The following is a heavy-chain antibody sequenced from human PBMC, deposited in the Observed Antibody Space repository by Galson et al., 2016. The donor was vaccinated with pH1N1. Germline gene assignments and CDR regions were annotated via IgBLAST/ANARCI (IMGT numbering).Heavy chain of an antibody. CDR2: ISPVFGTK. V-gene: IGHV1-69*13. Sequence: SVKVSCKASGGTFSSYTFSWMRQAPGQGLEWMGGISPVFGTKNYAQKFQGRVAITADESSSTAYMELSSLRSEDTAVYYCASHSLRDGYNLYYFDYWGQGTLVTVSS. D-gene: IGHD5-24*01. J-gene: IGHJ4*02. CDR3: ASHSLRDGYNLYYFDY. CDR1: GGTFSSYT.